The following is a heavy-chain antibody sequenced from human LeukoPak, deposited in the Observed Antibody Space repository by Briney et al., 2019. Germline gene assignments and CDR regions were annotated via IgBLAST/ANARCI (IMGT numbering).Heavy chain of an antibody. CDR2: IFGSGSS. CDR3: AREKDTGSNHAEIRYDI. J-gene: IGHJ3*02. Sequence: PSETLSLTCTVSGGSISDYYWSWIRQPPGKGLEWIGWIFGSGSSNYNFNPSLKSRLTISVDTSKNQFSLKLTSATAADTAVYYCAREKDTGSNHAEIRYDIWGQGTMVTVSS. V-gene: IGHV4-59*01. D-gene: IGHD1-26*01. CDR1: GGSISDYY.